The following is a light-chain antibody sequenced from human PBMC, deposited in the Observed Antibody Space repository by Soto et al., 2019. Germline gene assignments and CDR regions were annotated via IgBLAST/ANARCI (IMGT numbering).Light chain of an antibody. V-gene: IGLV4-60*03. CDR3: ETWDTNIVV. CDR1: SGHSSYI. Sequence: QLVLTQSSSASASLGSSVKLTCTLSSGHSSYIIACHQQQPGKAPRYLMKLEGSGSYNKGSGVPDRFSGSSSGADRYLTISNLQSGDEADYYCETWDTNIVVFGGGTKLTVL. CDR2: LEGSGSY. J-gene: IGLJ2*01.